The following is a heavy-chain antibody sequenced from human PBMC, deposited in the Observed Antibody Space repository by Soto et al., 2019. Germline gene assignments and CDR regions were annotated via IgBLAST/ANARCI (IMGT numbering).Heavy chain of an antibody. CDR3: ANRGYSYGFVIY. J-gene: IGHJ4*02. V-gene: IGHV1-69*02. D-gene: IGHD5-18*01. Sequence: QVQLVQSGAEVKKPGSSVKVSCKASGGTFSSYTFSWVRQAPGQGLEWMGRIIPMLGIANYAQKFQGRVTITADKSTTTAYMELSSLSSEDTAVYDCANRGYSYGFVIYWGQGTLVTVSS. CDR2: IIPMLGIA. CDR1: GGTFSSYT.